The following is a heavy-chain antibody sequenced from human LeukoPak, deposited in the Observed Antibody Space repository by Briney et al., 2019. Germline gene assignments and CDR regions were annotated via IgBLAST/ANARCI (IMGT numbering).Heavy chain of an antibody. V-gene: IGHV4-31*03. CDR1: GDSISRGGYF. J-gene: IGHJ4*02. D-gene: IGHD3-9*01. Sequence: SQTLSLTCTVSGDSISRGGYFWTWIRQPPGKGLEWIGYIYHSGNTYYNPSLKSRLTISVDTSKNQFSLKLSSVTAADTAVYYCARGNDILTGYGVLDYWGQGTLVTVSS. CDR2: IYHSGNT. CDR3: ARGNDILTGYGVLDY.